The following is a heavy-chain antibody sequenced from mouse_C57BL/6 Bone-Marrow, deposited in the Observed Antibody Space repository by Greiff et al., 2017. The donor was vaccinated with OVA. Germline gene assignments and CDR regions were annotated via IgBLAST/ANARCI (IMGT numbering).Heavy chain of an antibody. D-gene: IGHD2-2*01. J-gene: IGHJ1*03. CDR3: VREGVWLRGAYWYFDV. V-gene: IGHV10-3*01. CDR2: IRSKSSNYAT. CDR1: GFTFNTYA. Sequence: EVQLVESGGGLVQPKGSLKLSCAASGFTFNTYAMHWVRQAPGKGLEWVARIRSKSSNYATYYADSVKDRFTISRDDSQSMLYLQMNNLKTEDTAMYYGVREGVWLRGAYWYFDVWGTGTTVTVSS.